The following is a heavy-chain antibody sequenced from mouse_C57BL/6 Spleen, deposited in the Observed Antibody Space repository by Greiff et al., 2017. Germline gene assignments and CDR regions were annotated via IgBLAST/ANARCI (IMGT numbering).Heavy chain of an antibody. J-gene: IGHJ2*01. Sequence: QVQLQQPGAELLRPGSSVKLSCKASGYTFTSYWMHWVKQRPIQGLEWIGNIDPSDSETHYNQKFKDKATLTVDKSSSTAYMQLSSLTSDDSAVYYCARDGYYAFDYWGQGTTLTVSS. D-gene: IGHD2-3*01. CDR3: ARDGYYAFDY. CDR1: GYTFTSYW. V-gene: IGHV1-52*01. CDR2: IDPSDSET.